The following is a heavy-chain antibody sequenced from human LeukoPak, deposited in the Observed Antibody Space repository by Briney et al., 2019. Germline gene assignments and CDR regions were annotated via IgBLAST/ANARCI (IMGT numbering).Heavy chain of an antibody. CDR3: ARDSPLPPYYDFWSGFTGSNYYYYGMDV. D-gene: IGHD3-3*01. V-gene: IGHV3-7*01. J-gene: IGHJ6*02. Sequence: GGSLRLSCAASGFTFSSYWMSWVRQAPGKGLEWVANIKQDGSEKYYVDSVKGRFTISRDNAKNSLYLQMNSLRAEDTAVYYCARDSPLPPYYDFWSGFTGSNYYYYGMDVWGQGTTVTVSS. CDR2: IKQDGSEK. CDR1: GFTFSSYW.